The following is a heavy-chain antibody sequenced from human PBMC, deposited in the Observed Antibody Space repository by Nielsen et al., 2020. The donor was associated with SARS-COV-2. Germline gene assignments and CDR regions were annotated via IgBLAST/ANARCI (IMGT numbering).Heavy chain of an antibody. J-gene: IGHJ3*02. CDR2: MSYDGSHK. CDR3: ARESVTGTDAFDI. Sequence: GESLKISCAASGFTFSSYGMHWVRQAPGKGLEWVAVMSYDGSHKYYPDSVRGRFTISRDNAENSLSLQMNSLRAEDTAVYYCARESVTGTDAFDIWGQGTVVTVSS. D-gene: IGHD6-19*01. CDR1: GFTFSSYG. V-gene: IGHV3-30*03.